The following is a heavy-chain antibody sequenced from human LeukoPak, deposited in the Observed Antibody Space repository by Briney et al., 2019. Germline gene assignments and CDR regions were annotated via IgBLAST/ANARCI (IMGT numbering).Heavy chain of an antibody. V-gene: IGHV1-69*13. Sequence: ASVKVSCKASGGTFSSYAISWVRQAPGQGLEWMGGIIPIFGTANYAQKFQGRVTITADESTSTAYMELSSLRSEDTAVYYCARDLTAAAGTSHWFDPWGQGTLVTVSS. CDR2: IIPIFGTA. CDR1: GGTFSSYA. J-gene: IGHJ5*02. CDR3: ARDLTAAAGTSHWFDP. D-gene: IGHD6-13*01.